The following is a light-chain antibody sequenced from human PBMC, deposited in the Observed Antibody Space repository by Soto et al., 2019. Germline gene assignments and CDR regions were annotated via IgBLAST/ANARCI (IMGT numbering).Light chain of an antibody. CDR1: QSISSY. J-gene: IGKJ3*01. V-gene: IGKV1-39*01. CDR2: AAS. CDR3: QQSYSTPFT. Sequence: DIQMTQSPSSLSASVGDRVTITCRASQSISSYLNWYQQKPGKAPKLLIYAASSLQSGVPSRFSGSRSATNFTLTISSLQPEDFATYYCQQSYSTPFTFGPETKVDIK.